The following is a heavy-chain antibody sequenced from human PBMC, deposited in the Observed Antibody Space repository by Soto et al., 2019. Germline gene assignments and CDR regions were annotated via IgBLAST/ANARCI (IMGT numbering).Heavy chain of an antibody. Sequence: EEQLVESGGGLVQPGGSLRLSCAASGFTFSPYSLSWVRQAPGKGLAWISYIDSGSTTIYYADSVKGRFTISRDNAKNSLWLQMNSLRDEGTAISYCVRDRMWEQWLGPHDAFDIWGQGTMVTVSS. CDR1: GFTFSPYS. D-gene: IGHD6-19*01. CDR2: IDSGSTTI. CDR3: VRDRMWEQWLGPHDAFDI. V-gene: IGHV3-48*02. J-gene: IGHJ3*02.